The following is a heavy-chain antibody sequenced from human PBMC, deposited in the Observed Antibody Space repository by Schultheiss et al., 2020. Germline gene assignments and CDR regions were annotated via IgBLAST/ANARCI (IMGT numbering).Heavy chain of an antibody. J-gene: IGHJ6*02. V-gene: IGHV1-69*01. Sequence: KISCKASGGTFSSYAISWVRQAPGQGLEWMGGIIPIFGTANYAQKFQGRVTITADESTSTAYMELSSLRSEDTAVYYCARDLRDGYNYHYYYGMDVWGQGTTVTV. CDR2: IIPIFGTA. CDR3: ARDLRDGYNYHYYYGMDV. CDR1: GGTFSSYA. D-gene: IGHD5-24*01.